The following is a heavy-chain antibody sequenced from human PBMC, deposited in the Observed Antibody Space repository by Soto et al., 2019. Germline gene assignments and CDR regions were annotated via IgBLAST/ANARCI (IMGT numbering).Heavy chain of an antibody. Sequence: GGSLRLSCAASGFTFSDYYMSWIRQAPGKGLEWVSSISSSSSYIYYVDSVKGRFTISRDNAKNSLYLQMSSLRAEDTAVYYCARDSVFYDSTGDFDYWGQGTVVTVSS. D-gene: IGHD3-22*01. CDR1: GFTFSDYY. J-gene: IGHJ4*02. V-gene: IGHV3-11*06. CDR3: ARDSVFYDSTGDFDY. CDR2: ISSSSSYI.